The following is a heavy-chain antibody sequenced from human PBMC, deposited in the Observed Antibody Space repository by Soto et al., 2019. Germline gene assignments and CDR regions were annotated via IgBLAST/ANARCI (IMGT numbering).Heavy chain of an antibody. CDR1: GGSISSYY. V-gene: IGHV4-59*01. Sequence: SETLSLTCTVSGGSISSYYWSWIRQPPGKGLEWIGYIYYSGSTNYNPSLKSRVTISVDTSKNQFSLKLSSVTAADTAVYYCARVRDIYGMDVWGQGTTVTVSS. J-gene: IGHJ6*02. CDR2: IYYSGST. CDR3: ARVRDIYGMDV.